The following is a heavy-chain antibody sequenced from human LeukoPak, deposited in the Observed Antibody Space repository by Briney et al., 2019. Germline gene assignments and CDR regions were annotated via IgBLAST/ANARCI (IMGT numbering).Heavy chain of an antibody. CDR1: GGSISSTTYY. D-gene: IGHD3-22*01. J-gene: IGHJ3*02. Sequence: SETLSLTCTVSGGSISSTTYYWGWIRQPPGKGLEWIGSIYFSGSTYYNPSLKSRVTISVDTSKNQFSLRLSSVTAADTAVYYCARRRYYGSSAYQSDTFDIWGQGAFDIWGQGTMVTVSS. CDR3: ARRRYYGSSAYQSDTFDIWGQGAFDI. CDR2: IYFSGST. V-gene: IGHV4-39*01.